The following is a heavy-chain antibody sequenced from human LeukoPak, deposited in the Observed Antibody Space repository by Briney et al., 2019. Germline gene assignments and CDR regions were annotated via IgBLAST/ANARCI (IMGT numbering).Heavy chain of an antibody. J-gene: IGHJ4*02. V-gene: IGHV4-61*02. D-gene: IGHD1-20*01. Sequence: SQTLCLTCTVSGGSISSGSYYWSWIRQPAGKGLEWIGRIYTSGSTNYNPSLKSRVTISVDTSKNQFSLKLSSVTAADTAVYYCARSWDNWNFFDYWGQGTLVTVSS. CDR3: ARSWDNWNFFDY. CDR1: GGSISSGSYY. CDR2: IYTSGST.